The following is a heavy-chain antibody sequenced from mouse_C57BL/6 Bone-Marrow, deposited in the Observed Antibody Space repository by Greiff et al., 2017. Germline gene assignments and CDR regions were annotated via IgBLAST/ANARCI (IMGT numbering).Heavy chain of an antibody. CDR2: ISSGSSTI. CDR1: GFTFSDYG. V-gene: IGHV5-17*01. J-gene: IGHJ2*01. CDR3: ARPGSNSDYFDY. D-gene: IGHD2-5*01. Sequence: EVKLVKSGGGLVKPGGSLKLSCAASGFTFSDYGMHWVRQAPEKGLEWVAYISSGSSTIYYADTVKGRFTISRDNAKNTLFLQMTSLRSEDTAMYYCARPGSNSDYFDYWGQGTTLTVSS.